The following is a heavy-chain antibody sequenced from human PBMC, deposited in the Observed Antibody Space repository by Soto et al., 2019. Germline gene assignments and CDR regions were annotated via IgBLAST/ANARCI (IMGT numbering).Heavy chain of an antibody. J-gene: IGHJ4*02. CDR2: IYYSENT. V-gene: IGHV4-39*01. D-gene: IGHD5-12*01. CDR3: ARPGTGGAWLLDY. CDR1: GGSISSSSNH. Sequence: ETLSLTCTVSGGSISSSSNHWGWIRQPPGKGLEWISNIYYSENTYYNPSLKSRVTISVDTSKNQSSLRLTSVTAADTAVYYCARPGTGGAWLLDYWGQGTLVTVSS.